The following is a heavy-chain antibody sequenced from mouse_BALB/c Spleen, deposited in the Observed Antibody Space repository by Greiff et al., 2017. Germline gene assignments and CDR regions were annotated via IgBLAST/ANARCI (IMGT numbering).Heavy chain of an antibody. D-gene: IGHD2-1*01. CDR3: AQYYGNYGYFDY. Sequence: QVQLQQSGPELVKPGASVKMSCKASGYTFTSYYIHWVKQRPGQGLEWIGWIYPGDGSTKYNEKFKGKTTLTADKSSSTAYMLLSSLTSEDSAIYFCAQYYGNYGYFDYWGQGTTLTVSS. V-gene: IGHV1S56*01. J-gene: IGHJ2*01. CDR2: IYPGDGST. CDR1: GYTFTSYY.